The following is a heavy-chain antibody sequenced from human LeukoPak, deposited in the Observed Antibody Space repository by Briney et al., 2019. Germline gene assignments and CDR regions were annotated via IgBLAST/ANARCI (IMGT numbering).Heavy chain of an antibody. CDR1: GYTFINYD. CDR2: MNPKSGNT. V-gene: IGHV1-8*01. J-gene: IGHJ5*02. Sequence: ASVKVSCKTSGYTFINYDINWVRQATGQGLEWMGWMNPKSGNTGYAEKFQGRVSMTRSNSMSTAYMELTSLTPDDTAVYYCARPPDTSGWYHNWFDTWGQGTLVTVSS. D-gene: IGHD6-19*01. CDR3: ARPPDTSGWYHNWFDT.